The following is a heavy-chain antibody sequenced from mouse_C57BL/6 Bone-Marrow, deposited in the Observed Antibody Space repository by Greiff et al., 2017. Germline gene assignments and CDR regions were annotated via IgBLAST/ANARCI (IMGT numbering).Heavy chain of an antibody. J-gene: IGHJ2*01. V-gene: IGHV1-50*01. CDR3: ERNGSFDY. CDR2: IDPSDSYT. D-gene: IGHD1-1*02. CDR1: GYTFTSYW. Sequence: QVQLKQPGAELVKPGASVKLSCKASGYTFTSYWMQWVKQRPGQGLEWIGEIDPSDSYTNYNQKFKGKATLTVDTSSSTAYMQLSSLTSVDSAVYYCERNGSFDYWGQGTTLTVSS.